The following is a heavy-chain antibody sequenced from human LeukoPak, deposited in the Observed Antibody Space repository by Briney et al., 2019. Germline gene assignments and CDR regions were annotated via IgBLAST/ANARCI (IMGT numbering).Heavy chain of an antibody. D-gene: IGHD5-12*01. CDR1: GGSFSGYY. Sequence: SETLSLTCAVYGGSFSGYYWSWIRQPPGKGLEWIGEINHSGSTNYSPSLKSRVTISVDTSKNQFSLKLSSVTAADTAVYYCARENGMVATVDYWGQGTLVTVSS. CDR3: ARENGMVATVDY. J-gene: IGHJ4*02. V-gene: IGHV4-34*01. CDR2: INHSGST.